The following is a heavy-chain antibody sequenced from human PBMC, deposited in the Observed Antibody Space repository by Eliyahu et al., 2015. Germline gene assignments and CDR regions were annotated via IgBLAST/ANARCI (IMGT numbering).Heavy chain of an antibody. CDR1: GFTFTSSA. Sequence: QMQLVQSGPEVKKPGTSVKVSCKASGFTFTSSAMQWXRQARGQRLEWIGWIVVGSGNTNYAQKFQERVTITRDMSTSTAYMELSSLRSEDTAVYYCAADQPRVTVGITGTTAEYYYYGMDVWGQGTTVTVSS. CDR3: AADQPRVTVGITGTTAEYYYYGMDV. V-gene: IGHV1-58*02. D-gene: IGHD1-20*01. J-gene: IGHJ6*02. CDR2: IVVGSGNT.